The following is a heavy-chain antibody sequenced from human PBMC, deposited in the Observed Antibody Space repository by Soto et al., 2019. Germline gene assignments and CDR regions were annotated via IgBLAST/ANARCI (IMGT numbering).Heavy chain of an antibody. D-gene: IGHD3-3*01. CDR2: ISGSDGKT. V-gene: IGHV3-23*01. CDR3: ARWSYLDY. J-gene: IGHJ4*02. Sequence: GGSLRLSCAASGFSFGSYALSWVRQAPGKGLEWVSTISGSDGKTFYADSVKGRFSISRDTSQSTLYPQMNSLRADDTAMCYCARWSYLDYWGQGTRVTVSS. CDR1: GFSFGSYA.